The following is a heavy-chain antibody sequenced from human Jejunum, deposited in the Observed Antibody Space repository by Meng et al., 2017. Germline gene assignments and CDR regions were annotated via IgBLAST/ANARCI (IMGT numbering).Heavy chain of an antibody. V-gene: IGHV3-7*01. CDR3: ARLRDFESGSFHRDFDY. J-gene: IGHJ4*02. CDR2: IKKDGREA. Sequence: GESLKISCVASGFTFNTFWMTWVRQAPGRGLEWVATIKKDGREAKYLDSVEGRFVISRDNGKNSADLQMNSLRVEDTAVYFCARLRDFESGSFHRDFDYWGQGTLVTVSS. D-gene: IGHD3-10*01. CDR1: GFTFNTFW.